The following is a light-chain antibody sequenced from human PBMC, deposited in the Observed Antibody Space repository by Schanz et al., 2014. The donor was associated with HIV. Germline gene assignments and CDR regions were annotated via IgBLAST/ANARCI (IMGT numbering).Light chain of an antibody. CDR1: SSSIGFNT. CDR3: QSYDSSLSGNWV. CDR2: NSY. Sequence: QSVLTQPPSASGTPGQRVTISCSGSSSSIGFNTINWYQHLPGTAPKLIMYNSYHRPSGVPDRFSGSKSGSSASLAITGLQSEDESDYYCQSYDSSLSGNWVFGGGTKLTVL. V-gene: IGLV1-44*01. J-gene: IGLJ3*02.